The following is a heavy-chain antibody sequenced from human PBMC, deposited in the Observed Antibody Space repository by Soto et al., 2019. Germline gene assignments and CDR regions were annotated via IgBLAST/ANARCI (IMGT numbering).Heavy chain of an antibody. D-gene: IGHD3-3*01. CDR1: GGSFKSGSYS. Sequence: SETLSLTCTVSGGSFKSGSYSWSWIRQPPGKGLEWIGYVYHTGRTSYNPSLKSRVSISMDTSKNQFSPNLDSVTAADTAVYFCARDFAYFDSWGQGTLVTVSS. CDR3: ARDFAYFDS. J-gene: IGHJ4*02. V-gene: IGHV4-61*01. CDR2: VYHTGRT.